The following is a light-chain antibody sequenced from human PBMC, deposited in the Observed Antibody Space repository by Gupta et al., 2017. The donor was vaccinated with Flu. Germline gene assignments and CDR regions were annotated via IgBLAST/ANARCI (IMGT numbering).Light chain of an antibody. CDR1: SSNIENNY. J-gene: IGLJ3*02. V-gene: IGLV1-51*02. CDR2: ENN. Sequence: TGPPSVSAAPGQKATISCSGSSSNIENNYVSWYQQLPGTAPKLLIYENNKRPSGIPDRFSGSKSDTSATLGITGLQTGDEADYYCGTWDGSLSAWVFGGGTKLTVL. CDR3: GTWDGSLSAWV.